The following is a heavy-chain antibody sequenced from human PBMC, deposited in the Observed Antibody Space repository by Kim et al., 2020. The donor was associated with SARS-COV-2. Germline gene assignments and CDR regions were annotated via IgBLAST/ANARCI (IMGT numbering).Heavy chain of an antibody. CDR3: AREVMTTVPTEDYFDY. V-gene: IGHV4-61*01. D-gene: IGHD4-17*01. Sequence: SETLSLTCTVSGGSVSSGSYYWSWIRQPPGKGLEWIGYIYYSGSTNYNPSLKSRVTISVDTSKNQFSLKLSSVTAADTAVYYCAREVMTTVPTEDYFDY. J-gene: IGHJ4*01. CDR2: IYYSGST. CDR1: GGSVSSGSYY.